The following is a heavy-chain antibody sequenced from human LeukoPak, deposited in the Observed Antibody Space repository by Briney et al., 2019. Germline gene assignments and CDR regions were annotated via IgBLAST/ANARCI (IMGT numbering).Heavy chain of an antibody. Sequence: PSETLSLTCTVSDGSISNYYWSWIRQPAGKGLEWIGRIYNGGGSTNYNPSLQSRVTMSVDTSKNQFSLRLSSVTAADTAVYYCARESGGSSRWGQGILVTVSS. V-gene: IGHV4-4*07. CDR3: ARESGGSSR. CDR2: IYNGGGST. CDR1: DGSISNYY. D-gene: IGHD2-15*01. J-gene: IGHJ4*02.